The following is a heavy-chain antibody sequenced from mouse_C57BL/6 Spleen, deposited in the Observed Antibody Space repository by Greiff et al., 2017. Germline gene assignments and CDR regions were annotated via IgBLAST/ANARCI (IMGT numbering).Heavy chain of an antibody. V-gene: IGHV1-74*01. D-gene: IGHD3-1*01. J-gene: IGHJ2*01. CDR2: IHPSDSAT. CDR3: ASPGRPYYFDD. Sequence: VQLQQPGAELVKPGASVKVSCKASGYTFTSYWMHWVKQRPGQGLEWIGRIHPSDSATNYNQKFKGKATLTVDKSSSPAYMQLSSLTSEDSAVYYCASPGRPYYFDDWGQGTTLTVSS. CDR1: GYTFTSYW.